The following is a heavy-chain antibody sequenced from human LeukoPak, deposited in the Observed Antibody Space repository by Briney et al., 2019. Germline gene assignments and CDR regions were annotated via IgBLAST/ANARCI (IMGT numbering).Heavy chain of an antibody. J-gene: IGHJ6*03. CDR1: GGSISCGGYY. CDR3: ARDRFHCSSTSCYTLPYMDV. V-gene: IGHV4-31*03. D-gene: IGHD2-2*02. Sequence: SQNLSLTCTVSGGSISCGGYYWRWIRQHPGKGLEWIGNIYYSGSTYYNPSLKSRVTISVDTSKNQFSLKLSSVTAADTAVYYCARDRFHCSSTSCYTLPYMDVWGKGTTVTVSS. CDR2: IYYSGST.